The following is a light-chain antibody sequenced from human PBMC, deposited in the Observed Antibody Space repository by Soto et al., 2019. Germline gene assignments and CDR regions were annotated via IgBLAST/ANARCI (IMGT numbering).Light chain of an antibody. CDR2: KVS. V-gene: IGKV2-30*02. CDR3: MQGTHWPIT. CDR1: HSLVHSDGIAY. Sequence: DVVMTQYELSLPVTLGQPPSLFCRSNHSLVHSDGIAYFSWFQQRPGRSPRRLIYKVSNRDSGVPARVSGSGSGTDFALKISRVEAEDVGVYYCMQGTHWPITFGQGTRLEIK. J-gene: IGKJ5*01.